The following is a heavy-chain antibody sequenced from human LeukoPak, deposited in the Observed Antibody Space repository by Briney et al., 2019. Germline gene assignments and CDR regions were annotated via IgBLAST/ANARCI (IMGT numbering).Heavy chain of an antibody. CDR2: VSGPGGDT. V-gene: IGHV3-23*01. J-gene: IGHJ6*03. Sequence: PGGSLRLSCAASGFTFSNYAMNWVRQAPGKGLEWVSVVSGPGGDTYYADSVKGRFTISRDNSKSTLYLQMNSLRAEDTAVYYCARGLGSSYYYYYYYMDVWGKGTTVTVSS. CDR3: ARGLGSSYYYYYYYMDV. CDR1: GFTFSNYA. D-gene: IGHD3-10*01.